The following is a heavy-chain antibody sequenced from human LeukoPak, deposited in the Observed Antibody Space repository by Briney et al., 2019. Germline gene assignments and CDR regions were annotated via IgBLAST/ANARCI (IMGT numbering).Heavy chain of an antibody. Sequence: GASVKVSCKASGYTFTSYYMHWVRQAPGQGLEWMGIINPSGGSTSYAQKFQGRVTMTRDTSISTAYMELSRLRSDDTAVYYCARRSPLGTSLVDNDYWGQGTLVTVSS. V-gene: IGHV1-46*01. CDR1: GYTFTSYY. CDR3: ARRSPLGTSLVDNDY. D-gene: IGHD1-1*01. CDR2: INPSGGST. J-gene: IGHJ4*02.